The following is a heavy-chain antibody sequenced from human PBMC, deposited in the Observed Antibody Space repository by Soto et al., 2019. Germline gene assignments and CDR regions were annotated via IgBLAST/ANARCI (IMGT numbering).Heavy chain of an antibody. CDR3: AKDSGSRYFDL. J-gene: IGHJ2*01. CDR2: ISYYGSNK. D-gene: IGHD3-10*01. CDR1: GFTFSSYG. V-gene: IGHV3-30*18. Sequence: QVQLVESGGGVVQPGRSLRLSCAASGFTFSSYGMHWVRQAPGKGLEWVAVISYYGSNKYYADSVKGRFTISRDNSKNTLYLKMNSLRAEDTAVYYCAKDSGSRYFDLWGRGTLVTVSS.